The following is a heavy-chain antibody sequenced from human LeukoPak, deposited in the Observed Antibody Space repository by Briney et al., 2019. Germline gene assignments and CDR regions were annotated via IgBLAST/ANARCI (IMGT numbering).Heavy chain of an antibody. J-gene: IGHJ4*02. Sequence: TSETLSLTCTVSGGSISSYYWSWIRQPPGKGLEWIGYIYYSGSTNYNPSLKSRVTISVDTSKNQFSLKLSSVTAADTAVYYCARQIWGGFDYWGQGTLVTVSS. CDR1: GGSISSYY. D-gene: IGHD3-16*01. CDR3: ARQIWGGFDY. CDR2: IYYSGST. V-gene: IGHV4-59*08.